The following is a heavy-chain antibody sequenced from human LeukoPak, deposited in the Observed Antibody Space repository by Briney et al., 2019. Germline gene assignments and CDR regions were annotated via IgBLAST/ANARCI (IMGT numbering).Heavy chain of an antibody. CDR3: ARVRGLYCFDY. Sequence: PPGTLSLTCSVSGYSISSGYYWGWIRQPPGKGLEWIGSIFHSGSTYYNPSLKGRVTISVDTSKNQFSLKLSAVAAADTAVYYCARVRGLYCFDYWGQGTLVTVSS. CDR1: GYSISSGYY. J-gene: IGHJ4*02. CDR2: IFHSGST. D-gene: IGHD2-15*01. V-gene: IGHV4-38-2*02.